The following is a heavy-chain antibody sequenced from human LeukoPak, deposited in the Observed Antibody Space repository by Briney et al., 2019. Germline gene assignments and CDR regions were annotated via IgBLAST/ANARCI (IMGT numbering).Heavy chain of an antibody. V-gene: IGHV4-34*01. J-gene: IGHJ6*03. D-gene: IGHD3-22*01. Sequence: SETLSLTCAVYGGSFSGYHWTWIRQAPGKGLEWIGDINPSGSTYYNPSLKSRLTISVDTSKNQFSLKLRSVTAADTAVYYCARGRHDITMIVVVMTSVSYYLDVWGKGTTVTVS. CDR1: GGSFSGYH. CDR2: INPSGST. CDR3: ARGRHDITMIVVVMTSVSYYLDV.